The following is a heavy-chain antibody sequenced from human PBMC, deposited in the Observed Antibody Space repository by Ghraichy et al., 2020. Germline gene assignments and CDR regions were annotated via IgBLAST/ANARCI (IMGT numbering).Heavy chain of an antibody. V-gene: IGHV1-2*06. CDR3: AKDPGYCRGSTCYGFDV. Sequence: ASVKVSCKASGYSFTGYYIHWLRQAPGQGLEWLGRVNPNSGGTNSAQKFQGRVTMTRDTSITTAYMELSSLRSDDTAVYYCAKDPGYCRGSTCYGFDVWGQGTMVTVSS. D-gene: IGHD2-15*01. J-gene: IGHJ3*01. CDR2: VNPNSGGT. CDR1: GYSFTGYY.